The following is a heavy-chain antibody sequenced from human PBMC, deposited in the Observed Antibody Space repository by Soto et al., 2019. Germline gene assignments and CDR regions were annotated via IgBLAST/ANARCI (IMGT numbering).Heavy chain of an antibody. CDR2: IYYSGST. V-gene: IGHV4-31*03. J-gene: IGHJ6*02. CDR1: GGSISSGGYY. CDR3: ARDWGEFGKSPLSYGMDV. D-gene: IGHD3-16*01. Sequence: SETLSLTCTVSGGSISSGGYYWSWIRQHPGKGLEWIGYIYYSGSTYYNPSLKGRVTIAVDTSKIQFSLKLSSVTAADTAVYYCARDWGEFGKSPLSYGMDVWGQGTTVTVSS.